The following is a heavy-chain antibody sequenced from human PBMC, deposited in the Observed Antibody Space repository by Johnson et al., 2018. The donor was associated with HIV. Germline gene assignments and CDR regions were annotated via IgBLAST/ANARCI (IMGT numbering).Heavy chain of an antibody. CDR3: ARDPIAFRNYYGSGSAFDI. CDR2: ISWNSGSI. CDR1: GFTFDDYA. V-gene: IGHV3-9*01. D-gene: IGHD3-10*01. Sequence: VQLVESGGGLVQPGRSLRLSCAASGFTFDDYAMHWVRQVPGKGLEWVSGISWNSGSIGYADSVKGRCTISRDNSKNTLFLQMNSLRPEDTAVYHCARDPIAFRNYYGSGSAFDIWGQGTMVTVSS. J-gene: IGHJ3*02.